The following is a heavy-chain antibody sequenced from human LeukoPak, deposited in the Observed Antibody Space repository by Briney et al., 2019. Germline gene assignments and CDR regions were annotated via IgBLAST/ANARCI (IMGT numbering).Heavy chain of an antibody. J-gene: IGHJ4*02. CDR3: AKSAGYDYVWGSADFDY. Sequence: GGSLRLSCAASGFTLSSYAMSWVRQAPGKGLEWVSAISGSGGSTYYADSVKGRFTISRDNSKNTLYLQMNSLRAEDTAVYYCAKSAGYDYVWGSADFDYWGQGTLVTVSS. V-gene: IGHV3-23*01. CDR2: ISGSGGST. CDR1: GFTLSSYA. D-gene: IGHD3-16*01.